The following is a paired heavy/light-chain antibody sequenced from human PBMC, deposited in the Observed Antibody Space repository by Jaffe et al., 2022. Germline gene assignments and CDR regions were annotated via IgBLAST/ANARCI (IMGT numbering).Light chain of an antibody. Sequence: SYELTQPPSVSVSPGQTARITCSGDALPKQYAYWYQQKPGQAPVLVIYKDSERPSGIPERFSGSSSGTTVTLTISGVQAEDEADYYCQSADSSGTYTVVFGGGTKLTVL. CDR3: QSADSSGTYTVV. CDR1: ALPKQY. V-gene: IGLV3-25*03. CDR2: KDS. J-gene: IGLJ2*01.
Heavy chain of an antibody. D-gene: IGHD5-12*01. V-gene: IGHV4-61*02. J-gene: IGHJ6*03. Sequence: QVQLQESGPGLVKPSQTLSLTCTVSGGSISSGSYYWSWIRQPAGKGLEWIGRIYTSGSTNYNPSLKSRVTISVDTSKNQFSLKLSSVTAADTAVYYCARLPGYSGYDYEDPLVIYMDVWGKGTTVTVSS. CDR2: IYTSGST. CDR3: ARLPGYSGYDYEDPLVIYMDV. CDR1: GGSISSGSYY.